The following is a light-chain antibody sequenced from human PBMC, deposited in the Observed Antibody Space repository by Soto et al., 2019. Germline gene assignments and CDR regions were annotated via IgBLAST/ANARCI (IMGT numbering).Light chain of an antibody. Sequence: DIQMTQSPSTLSASVGDRVTITCRASQSISSWLAWYQQKPGKAPKLLIYDASSLESGVPSRFSGSGSGTDFTLTISSLQSADFGVYYCQQYYTWPRGTFGQGTKVDI. V-gene: IGKV1-5*01. J-gene: IGKJ1*01. CDR3: QQYYTWPRGT. CDR1: QSISSW. CDR2: DAS.